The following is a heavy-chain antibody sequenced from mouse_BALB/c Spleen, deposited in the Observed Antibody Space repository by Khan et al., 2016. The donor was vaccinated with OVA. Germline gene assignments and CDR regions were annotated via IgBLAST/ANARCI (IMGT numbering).Heavy chain of an antibody. V-gene: IGHV9-1*02. J-gene: IGHJ1*01. CDR3: ARISSYWYSDV. CDR1: GYTFTNYG. Sequence: QIQLVQSGPELKKPGETVKISCKASGYTFTNYGMNWVKQAPGKGLKWMGWINTYTGEPTSADDFKGRFVFSLENSASTAYLQISNLKNEDMTTYFCARISSYWYSDVWGAGTTVTVSS. CDR2: INTYTGEP. D-gene: IGHD6-2*01.